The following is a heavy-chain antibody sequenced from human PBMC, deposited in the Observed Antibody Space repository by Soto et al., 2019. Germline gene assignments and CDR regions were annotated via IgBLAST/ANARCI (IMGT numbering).Heavy chain of an antibody. D-gene: IGHD2-15*01. CDR2: IYYSGST. J-gene: IGHJ5*02. CDR3: ARRQSSPWFDP. Sequence: PSETLSLTCTVSGASISSSSYYWGWIRQPPGKGLEWIGNIYYSGSTYYNPSLKSRVTISVDTSKNQFSLKLSSVTAADTAVYYCARRQSSPWFDPWGQGILVTVSS. V-gene: IGHV4-39*01. CDR1: GASISSSSYY.